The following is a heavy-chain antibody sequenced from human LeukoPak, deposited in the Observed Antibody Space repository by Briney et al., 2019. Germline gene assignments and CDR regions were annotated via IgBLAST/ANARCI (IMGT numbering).Heavy chain of an antibody. Sequence: GESLKISCKGSGYSFTSYWIGWVRQMPGKGLEWMGIIYPGDSDTRYSPSFQGQVTISADKSISTAYLQWSSLKASDTAMYYCARGPGIATADDAFDIWGQGTMVTVSS. CDR2: IYPGDSDT. D-gene: IGHD6-13*01. CDR1: GYSFTSYW. J-gene: IGHJ3*02. CDR3: ARGPGIATADDAFDI. V-gene: IGHV5-51*01.